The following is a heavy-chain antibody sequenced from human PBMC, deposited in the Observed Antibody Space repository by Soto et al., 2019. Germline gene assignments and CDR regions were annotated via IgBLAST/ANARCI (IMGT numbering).Heavy chain of an antibody. CDR1: GFSFSNYA. Sequence: EVHLVESGGGLVQPGGSLRLSCVASGFSFSNYAMTWVRQAPGKGLEWVAIISGSAISTEYADSVKGRFTIPRDNSKTTVLIQMQSLMAAEPATNYCGIRNDEHVDWGQGTLVAVSS. J-gene: IGHJ4*01. D-gene: IGHD1-1*01. V-gene: IGHV3-23*04. CDR2: ISGSAIST. CDR3: GIRNDEHVD.